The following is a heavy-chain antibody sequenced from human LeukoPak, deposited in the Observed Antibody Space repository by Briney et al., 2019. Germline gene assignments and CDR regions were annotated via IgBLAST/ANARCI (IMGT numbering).Heavy chain of an antibody. D-gene: IGHD6-13*01. CDR1: GFTLSSNG. V-gene: IGHV3-30*18. Sequence: PGGSLRLSCAASGFTLSSNGMHWVRQAPGKGLEWLAVISYDGTNTYYADSVKGRFTISRDNSKTTLYLQMNSLRAEDTALYYCAKEAALASSSSWSRAYYYYGMDVWGQGTTVTVSS. J-gene: IGHJ6*02. CDR3: AKEAALASSSSWSRAYYYYGMDV. CDR2: ISYDGTNT.